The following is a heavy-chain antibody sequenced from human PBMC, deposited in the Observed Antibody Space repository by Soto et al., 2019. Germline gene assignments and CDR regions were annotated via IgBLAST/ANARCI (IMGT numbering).Heavy chain of an antibody. CDR2: INPHDSDV. D-gene: IGHD3-10*01. J-gene: IGHJ6*02. Sequence: PGESLKISCKASGYTFTSYWLGWVRQMPGKGLEWMGIINPHDSDVRYSPSFQGQVTISADKSISTAYLQWSSLMASDTAMYYCAIHQIPLYYYGSGSYPPTRYYYYYGMDVWGQGTTVTVSS. CDR1: GYTFTSYW. CDR3: AIHQIPLYYYGSGSYPPTRYYYYYGMDV. V-gene: IGHV5-51*01.